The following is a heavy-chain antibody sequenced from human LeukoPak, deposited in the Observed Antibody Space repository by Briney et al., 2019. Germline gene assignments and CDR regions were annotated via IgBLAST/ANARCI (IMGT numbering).Heavy chain of an antibody. D-gene: IGHD4-23*01. J-gene: IGHJ4*02. V-gene: IGHV1-18*01. CDR2: ISAYNGNT. CDR1: GYTFTSYD. CDR3: ARDQHDGGNSPFDY. Sequence: ASVKVSCKASGYTFTSYDISWVRQAPGQGLEWMGWISAYNGNTNYAQKLQGRVTMTTDTSTSTAYMELRSPRSDDTAVYYCARDQHDGGNSPFDYWGQGTLVTVSS.